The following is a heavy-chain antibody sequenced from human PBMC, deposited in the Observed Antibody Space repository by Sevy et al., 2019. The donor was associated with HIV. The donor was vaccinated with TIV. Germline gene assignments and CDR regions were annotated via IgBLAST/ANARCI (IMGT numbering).Heavy chain of an antibody. Sequence: SETLSLTCTVSGGSVSVGSYYWSWIRQPPGKGPEWIGHIYYSGSTNYNPSLKSRVTISIETSKNQLSLNLGSLTAADTAGYYCARRWGGWRNVFEIWGQGTMVTVSS. CDR1: GGSVSVGSYY. J-gene: IGHJ3*02. D-gene: IGHD6-19*01. V-gene: IGHV4-61*01. CDR3: ARRWGGWRNVFEI. CDR2: IYYSGST.